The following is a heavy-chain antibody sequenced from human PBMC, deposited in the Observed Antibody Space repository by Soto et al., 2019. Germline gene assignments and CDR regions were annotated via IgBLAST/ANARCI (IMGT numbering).Heavy chain of an antibody. CDR1: GYTFTRFY. J-gene: IGHJ4*02. D-gene: IGHD5-18*01. Sequence: QVHLVQSGAEVTEPGASVRISCKASGYTFTRFYMHWGRQAPGQGLEWMGMINPTGASATRAQMFQGRLTRTRDTSTSTGYMELNRLRSEDTAVYFCAGQVETAIVFDYWGQGTLVTVSS. CDR2: INPTGASA. CDR3: AGQVETAIVFDY. V-gene: IGHV1-46*01.